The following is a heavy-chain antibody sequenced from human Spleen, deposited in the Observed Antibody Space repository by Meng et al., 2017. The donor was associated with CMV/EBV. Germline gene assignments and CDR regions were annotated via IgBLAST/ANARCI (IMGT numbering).Heavy chain of an antibody. J-gene: IGHJ6*02. Sequence: GGSLRLSCAASGFNFSNYEMNWVRQAPGKGLEWVSYISNSGITTYYADSVKGRFTISRANAKNSLFLQMNSLRAEDTGVYYCARESCSSTSCSGVNRLFYYYGMDVWGQGTTVTVSS. CDR2: ISNSGITT. D-gene: IGHD2-2*01. CDR3: ARESCSSTSCSGVNRLFYYYGMDV. CDR1: GFNFSNYE. V-gene: IGHV3-48*03.